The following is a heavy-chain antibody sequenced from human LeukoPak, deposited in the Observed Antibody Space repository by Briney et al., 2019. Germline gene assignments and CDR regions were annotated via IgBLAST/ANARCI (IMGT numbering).Heavy chain of an antibody. CDR1: GFTFSSYE. D-gene: IGHD5-18*01. J-gene: IGHJ2*01. CDR3: AKGFRYSYAYTYWYFDL. CDR2: ISGNGVRT. Sequence: GGSPRLSCAASGFTFSSYEMNWVRQAPGKGLEWVSAISGNGVRTYYADSLKGRFTISRDNSKNTLHLQMNSLRAEDTAVYYCAKGFRYSYAYTYWYFDLWGRGTLVTVSP. V-gene: IGHV3-23*01.